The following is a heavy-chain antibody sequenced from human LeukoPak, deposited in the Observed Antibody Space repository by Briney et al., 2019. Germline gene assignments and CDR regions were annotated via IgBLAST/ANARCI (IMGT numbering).Heavy chain of an antibody. CDR2: ISYDGNQK. V-gene: IGHV3-30*07. CDR3: ARGQRSSWLQAYNWFDP. J-gene: IGHJ5*02. CDR1: VFTFSIYA. Sequence: PGGSLRLSCEASVFTFSIYAMHWVRQAPGKGLEWVAVISYDGNQKHYADSVKGRFTISRDNSKNTLDLQMNSLRGDDTAVYYCARGQRSSWLQAYNWFDPWGQGTLVTVSS. D-gene: IGHD6-13*01.